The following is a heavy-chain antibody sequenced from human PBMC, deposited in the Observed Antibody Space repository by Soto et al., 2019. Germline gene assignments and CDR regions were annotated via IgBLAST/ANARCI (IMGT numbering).Heavy chain of an antibody. CDR2: ITQDGTT. V-gene: IGHV3-53*01. D-gene: IGHD4-17*01. CDR1: GFTFRTYS. CDR3: ARAPLIDGDSYYYYGMDV. Sequence: GASLRLSCAASGFTFRTYSLSWVRQAPGKGPEWVSGITQDGTTHYADSVKGRFTISRDNSKNTVYLQMFSLRGEDTAVYYCARAPLIDGDSYYYYGMDVWGQGTTVTVSS. J-gene: IGHJ6*02.